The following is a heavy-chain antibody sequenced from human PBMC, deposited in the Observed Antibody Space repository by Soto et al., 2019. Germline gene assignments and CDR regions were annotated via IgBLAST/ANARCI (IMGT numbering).Heavy chain of an antibody. D-gene: IGHD2-15*01. J-gene: IGHJ4*02. CDR1: GFTFSNFG. V-gene: IGHV3-30*18. CDR3: VKGSEVARQELDH. CDR2: ISSDGGDK. Sequence: QVQLVESGGGVVQPGRSPRLSCAASGFTFSNFGKHWVRQAPGKGLEWVAAISSDGGDKYYSHSVKDRFTISRDNSKNTLFLQMNSLRVEDTAVYYCVKGSEVARQELDHWGQGILVTVSS.